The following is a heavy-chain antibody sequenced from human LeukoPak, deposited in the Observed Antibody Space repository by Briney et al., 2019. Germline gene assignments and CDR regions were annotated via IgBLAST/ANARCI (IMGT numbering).Heavy chain of an antibody. Sequence: GGSLRLSCAASGFSFSSYWMSWVRQAPGKGLEWVANIKQDGSEKYYVDSVKGRFTISRDNAKNSLYLQMNSLRAEDTAVYYCASWAHDYGFDYWGQGTLVTVSS. CDR2: IKQDGSEK. V-gene: IGHV3-7*01. D-gene: IGHD4-17*01. CDR1: GFSFSSYW. CDR3: ASWAHDYGFDY. J-gene: IGHJ4*02.